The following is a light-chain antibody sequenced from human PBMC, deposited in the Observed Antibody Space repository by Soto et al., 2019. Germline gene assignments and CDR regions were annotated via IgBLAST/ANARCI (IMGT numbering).Light chain of an antibody. CDR1: QNALYSSNNKNY. CDR2: WAS. V-gene: IGKV4-1*01. CDR3: QQYYISPLT. J-gene: IGKJ4*01. Sequence: DIVMTKSQDSLAVSLGERSTINCTSTQNALYSSNNKNYLAWYQQKPGQPPKLLIYWASTRESGVPDRFSGSGSGTDFTLTISSLQAEDVAVYYCQQYYISPLTFGGGTKVDIK.